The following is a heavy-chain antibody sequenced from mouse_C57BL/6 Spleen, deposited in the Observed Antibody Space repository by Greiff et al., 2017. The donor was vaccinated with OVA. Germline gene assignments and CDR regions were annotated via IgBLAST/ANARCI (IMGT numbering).Heavy chain of an antibody. Sequence: QVQLKQSGPELVKPGASVKISCKASGYAFSSSWMNWVKQRPGKGLEWIGRIYPGDGDTNYNGKFKGKATLTADKSSSTAYMQLSSLTSEDSAVYFCARHYDREGFDYWGQGTTLTVSS. CDR2: IYPGDGDT. V-gene: IGHV1-82*01. D-gene: IGHD2-4*01. CDR3: ARHYDREGFDY. CDR1: GYAFSSSW. J-gene: IGHJ2*01.